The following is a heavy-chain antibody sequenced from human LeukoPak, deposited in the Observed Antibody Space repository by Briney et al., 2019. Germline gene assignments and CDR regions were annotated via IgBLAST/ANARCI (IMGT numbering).Heavy chain of an antibody. J-gene: IGHJ3*02. D-gene: IGHD3-10*01. CDR1: GFTFSNYW. V-gene: IGHV3-74*01. CDR2: INSDGINT. Sequence: GGSLRLSCAASGFTFSNYWMHWVRQAPGKGLVWVSRINSDGINTSYADSVKGRFTISRDNAKNTLNLQMNSLRAEDTAVYYCAKSNGYGLVDIWGQGTMVTVSS. CDR3: AKSNGYGLVDI.